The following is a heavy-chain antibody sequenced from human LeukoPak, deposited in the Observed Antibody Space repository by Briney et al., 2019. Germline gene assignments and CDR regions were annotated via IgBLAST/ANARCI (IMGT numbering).Heavy chain of an antibody. CDR1: GYTFTSYY. CDR3: ARERLYYDSSGYQYYFDY. V-gene: IGHV1-46*01. Sequence: ASVKVSCKASGYTFTSYYMHWVRQAPGQGLEWMGIINPSGGSTSYAQKFQGRVTMTRDTSTSTVYMELSSLRSEDTAVYYCARERLYYDSSGYQYYFDYWGQGTLVTVSS. J-gene: IGHJ4*02. CDR2: INPSGGST. D-gene: IGHD3-22*01.